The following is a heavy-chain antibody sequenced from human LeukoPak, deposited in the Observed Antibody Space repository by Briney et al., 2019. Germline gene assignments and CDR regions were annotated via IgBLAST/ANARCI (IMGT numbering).Heavy chain of an antibody. CDR1: GFTFSNYW. CDR2: IKQDGSEK. Sequence: GGSLRLSCAASGFTFSNYWMSWVRQAPGKGLEWVANIKQDGSEKYYVDSVKGRFTISRDNAKNSLYLQMNSLRAEDTAVYYCARDPPLVSGPVHYYYYMDVWGKGTTVTVSS. J-gene: IGHJ6*03. V-gene: IGHV3-7*01. CDR3: ARDPPLVSGPVHYYYYMDV. D-gene: IGHD5/OR15-5a*01.